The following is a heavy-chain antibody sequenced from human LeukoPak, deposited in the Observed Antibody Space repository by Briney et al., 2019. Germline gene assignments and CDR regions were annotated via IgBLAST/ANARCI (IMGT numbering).Heavy chain of an antibody. V-gene: IGHV4-4*02. CDR2: IYHSGST. CDR1: GGFISSSNW. CDR3: ARDLWNGDAPFDY. D-gene: IGHD4-17*01. Sequence: SETLSLTCAVSGGFISSSNWWSWVRQPPGKGLEWIGQIYHSGSTSYNPSLQSRVTISVDKSKNQFSLKLSSVTAADTAVYYCARDLWNGDAPFDYWGQGTLVTVSS. J-gene: IGHJ4*02.